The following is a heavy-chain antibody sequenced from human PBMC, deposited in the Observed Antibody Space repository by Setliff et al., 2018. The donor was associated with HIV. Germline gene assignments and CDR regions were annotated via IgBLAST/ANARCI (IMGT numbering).Heavy chain of an antibody. CDR1: GFNFRNYA. J-gene: IGHJ5*01. CDR2: ISFDGSTK. CDR3: SRMSGPLGSTWSREDA. Sequence: LRLSCVASGFNFRNYAMHWVRQAPGKGLEWVAAISFDGSTKSHADSVKGRFDISRDNSKNTLFLQMSSLRIEDTAVYFCSRMSGPLGSTWSREDAWGQGILVTVS. V-gene: IGHV3-30*09. D-gene: IGHD6-13*01.